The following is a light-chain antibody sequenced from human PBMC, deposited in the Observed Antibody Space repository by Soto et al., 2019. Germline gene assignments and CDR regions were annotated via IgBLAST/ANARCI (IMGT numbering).Light chain of an antibody. V-gene: IGKV1-5*01. J-gene: IGKJ1*01. Sequence: DIQMTQSPSTLSASVGDRVTITCRASQSLSTWLAWYQHKEGKAPKLLIYDASTLETGVPSRFSGSGSGTVFILTISSLQPDDFATYYCQQYNSYSWTFGQGTKV. CDR1: QSLSTW. CDR3: QQYNSYSWT. CDR2: DAS.